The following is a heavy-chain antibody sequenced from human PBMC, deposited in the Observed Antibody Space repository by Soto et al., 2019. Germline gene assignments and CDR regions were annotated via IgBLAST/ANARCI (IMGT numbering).Heavy chain of an antibody. V-gene: IGHV3-13*01. D-gene: IGHD2-15*01. CDR2: IGTAGDT. CDR3: ARGQEVGAHFFDS. CDR1: GFTFSGFD. J-gene: IGHJ4*02. Sequence: GSLRLSCEASGFTFSGFDMHWVRQPTGKGLEWVSTIGTAGDTYYAVSVKGRFTISRDNAKNSLSLQMNSLRAGATAVYFCARGQEVGAHFFDSWGQGTQVTVSS.